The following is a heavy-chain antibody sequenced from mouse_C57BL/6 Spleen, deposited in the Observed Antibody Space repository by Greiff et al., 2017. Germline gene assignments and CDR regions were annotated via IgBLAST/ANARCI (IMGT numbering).Heavy chain of an antibody. CDR1: GFTFRDYG. J-gene: IGHJ2*01. V-gene: IGHV5-17*01. Sequence: EVKLMESGGGLVKPGGSLKLSCAASGFTFRDYGMHWVRQAPEKGLEWVAYISSGSSTIYYADTVKGRFTISRDNAKNTLFLQMTSLRSEDTAMYYCARDGSPYFDYWGQGTTLTVSS. D-gene: IGHD1-1*01. CDR3: ARDGSPYFDY. CDR2: ISSGSSTI.